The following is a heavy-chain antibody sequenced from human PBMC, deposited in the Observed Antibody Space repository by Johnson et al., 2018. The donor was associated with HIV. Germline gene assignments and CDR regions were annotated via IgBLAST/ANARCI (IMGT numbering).Heavy chain of an antibody. CDR2: IYSGGST. CDR3: ARNSHSSNWYEWEALDI. Sequence: EVQLVESGGGLVQPGGSLRLSCAASGFTVSSNYMSWVRQAPGKGLEWVSVIYSGGSTNYEDSVKGRFTISRDISKNALNLQMNSLRAEDTAVNYCARNSHSSNWYEWEALDIWGKGTMVTVSS. V-gene: IGHV3-66*01. J-gene: IGHJ3*02. D-gene: IGHD6-13*01. CDR1: GFTVSSNY.